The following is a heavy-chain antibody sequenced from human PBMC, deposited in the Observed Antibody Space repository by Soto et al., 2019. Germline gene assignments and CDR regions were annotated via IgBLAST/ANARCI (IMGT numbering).Heavy chain of an antibody. D-gene: IGHD3-22*01. CDR1: GGSFSGHS. Sequence: KTSETLSLTCAVYGGSFSGHSWTWIRQSPGKGLEWIGDINHSGRVNYSPSLKSRVTISLDTSKNRFSLTLSAVTAADTAMYYCSTRAYDTNGYYRFDPWGQGTLVTVSS. CDR2: INHSGRV. CDR3: STRAYDTNGYYRFDP. V-gene: IGHV4-34*01. J-gene: IGHJ5*01.